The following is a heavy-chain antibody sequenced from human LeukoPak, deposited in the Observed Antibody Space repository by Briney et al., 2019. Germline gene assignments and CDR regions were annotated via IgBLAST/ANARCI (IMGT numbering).Heavy chain of an antibody. Sequence: ASVKVSCKASEYTFTGYYIHWVRQAPGQGLEWMGWINPNSGGTNYAQKFQDRVTMTRDTSISTAYMELSRLRSDDTAVYYCARASDYVWGTYEYYYYMDVWGKGTTVTVSS. CDR2: INPNSGGT. CDR3: ARASDYVWGTYEYYYYMDV. V-gene: IGHV1-2*02. J-gene: IGHJ6*03. D-gene: IGHD3-16*01. CDR1: EYTFTGYY.